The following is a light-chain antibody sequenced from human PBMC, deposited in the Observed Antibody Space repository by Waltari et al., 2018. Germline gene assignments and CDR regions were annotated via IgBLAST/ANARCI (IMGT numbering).Light chain of an antibody. CDR1: KWGDKY. J-gene: IGLJ2*01. Sequence: YELTQPPSVSVSPGQKASITCIGDKWGDKYASWYQQKPGQSHVLVIYQDDKRPSGIPGRFSGSNSGNTATLTIIGTQAMDEADFYCQAWDSGPLVFGGGTKLTVL. CDR3: QAWDSGPLV. CDR2: QDD. V-gene: IGLV3-1*01.